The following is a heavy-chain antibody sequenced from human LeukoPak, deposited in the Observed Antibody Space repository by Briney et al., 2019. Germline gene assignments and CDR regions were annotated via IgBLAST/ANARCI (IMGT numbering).Heavy chain of an antibody. CDR2: MHYRGTT. CDR1: GVPISSSNNF. D-gene: IGHD1-26*01. J-gene: IGHJ3*02. CDR3: ASVGGSYFAFDI. V-gene: IGHV4-39*01. Sequence: SETLPLTCAVSGVPISSSNNFWGWIRQPPGKGLEWIGSMHYRGTTYYIPSLKSRVTISVDTSKNQFSLKLSSVTAADTAVYYCASVGGSYFAFDIWGQGTMVTVSS.